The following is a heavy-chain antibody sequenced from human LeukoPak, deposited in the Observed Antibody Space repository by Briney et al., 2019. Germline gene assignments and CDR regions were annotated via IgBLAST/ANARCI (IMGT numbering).Heavy chain of an antibody. V-gene: IGHV3-48*01. Sequence: GGSLRLSCAASGFTFSSYSMNWVRQAPGKGLEWVSYISSSSSTIYYADSVKGRFTISRDNAKNSLYLQMNSLRAEDTAVYYCARWPGEYYDFWSGPLDYWGQGTLVTVSS. J-gene: IGHJ4*02. CDR1: GFTFSSYS. CDR2: ISSSSSTI. D-gene: IGHD3-3*01. CDR3: ARWPGEYYDFWSGPLDY.